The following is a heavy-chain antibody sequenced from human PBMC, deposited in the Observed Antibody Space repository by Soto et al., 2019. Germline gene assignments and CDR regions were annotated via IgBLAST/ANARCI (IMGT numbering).Heavy chain of an antibody. V-gene: IGHV3-74*03. J-gene: IGHJ4*02. Sequence: PGGSLRLSCAASGFTFGDYWMHWVRQPPGKGPEWVSRMTGDGRTTQYADSVKGRFTASRDNAKSTLYLQMNSLRAEDMAVYYCATAEVVYWGPGTLVTVSS. CDR1: GFTFGDYW. CDR2: MTGDGRTT. CDR3: ATAEVVY.